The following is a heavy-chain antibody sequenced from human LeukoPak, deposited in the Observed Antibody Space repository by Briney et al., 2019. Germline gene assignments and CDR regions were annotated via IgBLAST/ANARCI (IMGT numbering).Heavy chain of an antibody. D-gene: IGHD3-10*01. CDR1: GFTFSDYY. CDR3: AKEKPQESDY. CDR2: ISSSGSTI. Sequence: GGSLRLSCAASGFTFSDYYMSWIRQAPGKGLEWVSYISSSGSTIYYADSVKGRFTISRDNSKNTLYLQMNSLRAEDTAVYYCAKEKPQESDYWGQGTLVTVSS. V-gene: IGHV3-11*04. J-gene: IGHJ4*02.